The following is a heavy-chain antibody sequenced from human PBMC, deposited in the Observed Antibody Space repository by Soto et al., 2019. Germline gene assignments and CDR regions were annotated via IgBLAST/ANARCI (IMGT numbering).Heavy chain of an antibody. V-gene: IGHV4-30-2*01. J-gene: IGHJ4*02. CDR1: GGSISSGGYS. D-gene: IGHD2-15*01. CDR2: IYHSGST. Sequence: ASETLSLTCAVSGGSISSGGYSWSWIRQPPGKGLEWIGYIYHSGSTYYNPSLKSRVTISVDRSKNQFSLKLSSVTAADTAVYYCARGTPLGYWGQGNLVTVSS. CDR3: ARGTPLGY.